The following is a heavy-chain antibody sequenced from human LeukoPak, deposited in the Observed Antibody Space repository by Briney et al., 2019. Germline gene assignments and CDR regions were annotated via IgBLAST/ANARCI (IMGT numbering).Heavy chain of an antibody. CDR2: IYPGDSDT. CDR1: GYSFTSYW. Sequence: GASVKISCKGSGYSFTSYWIGWVRQMPGKGLEWMGIIYPGDSDTRYSPSFQGQVTISADKPITTAYLQWSSLRASDTAMYYCARPANRGDAFDIWGQGTMVTVSS. CDR3: ARPANRGDAFDI. J-gene: IGHJ3*02. D-gene: IGHD2/OR15-2a*01. V-gene: IGHV5-51*04.